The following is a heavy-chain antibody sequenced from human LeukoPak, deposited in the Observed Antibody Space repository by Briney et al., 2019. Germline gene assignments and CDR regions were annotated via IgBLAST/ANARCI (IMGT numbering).Heavy chain of an antibody. D-gene: IGHD1-7*01. CDR2: IIPIFGTV. CDR3: AMNYAGYYYCYYMDV. V-gene: IGHV1-69*05. J-gene: IGHJ6*03. Sequence: ASVKVSCKASGGTFSSYAISWVRQAPGQGLEWMGGIIPIFGTVNYAQKFQGRVTITTDESTSTAYMELSSLRSEDTAVHYCAMNYAGYYYCYYMDVWGKGTTVTVSS. CDR1: GGTFSSYA.